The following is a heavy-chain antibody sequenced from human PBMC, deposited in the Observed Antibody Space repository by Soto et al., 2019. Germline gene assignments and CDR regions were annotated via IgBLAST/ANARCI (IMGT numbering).Heavy chain of an antibody. J-gene: IGHJ6*02. CDR1: GFTVSSNY. CDR2: IFSGGST. CDR3: ARGSRDRLEWLFPLKRDYYYYGMDV. Sequence: PGESLRLSCAASGFTVSSNYMSWVRQAQGTALEWVSVIFSGGSTYYADSVKGRFTISRDNSKNTLFLQMNSLRAEDTAVYYCARGSRDRLEWLFPLKRDYYYYGMDVWGQGT. V-gene: IGHV3-66*01. D-gene: IGHD3-3*01.